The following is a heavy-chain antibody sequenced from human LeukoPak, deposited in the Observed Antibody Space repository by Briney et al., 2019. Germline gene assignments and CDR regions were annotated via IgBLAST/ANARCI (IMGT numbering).Heavy chain of an antibody. V-gene: IGHV3-23*01. CDR3: AKGPYSGFS. Sequence: GGSLRLSCAASGFTFSSNAMTWVRQAPGKGLEWVSAISGSGGNTYYADSVKGRFTISRDNSKNTLYLQMNSLRAEDTAVYYCAKGPYSGFSWGQGTLVTVSS. CDR2: ISGSGGNT. J-gene: IGHJ5*02. CDR1: GFTFSSNA. D-gene: IGHD1-26*01.